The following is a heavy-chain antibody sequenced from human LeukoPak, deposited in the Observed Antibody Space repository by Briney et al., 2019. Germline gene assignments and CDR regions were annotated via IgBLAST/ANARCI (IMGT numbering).Heavy chain of an antibody. V-gene: IGHV4-59*01. D-gene: IGHD6-13*01. Sequence: PSETLSLTCTVSGGSISSYYWSWIRQPLGKGLEWIGYIYYSGSTNYNPSLKSRVTISVDTSKNQFSLKLSSVTAADTAVYYCARLTEIIAAVPGWFDPWGQGTLVTVSS. J-gene: IGHJ5*02. CDR2: IYYSGST. CDR1: GGSISSYY. CDR3: ARLTEIIAAVPGWFDP.